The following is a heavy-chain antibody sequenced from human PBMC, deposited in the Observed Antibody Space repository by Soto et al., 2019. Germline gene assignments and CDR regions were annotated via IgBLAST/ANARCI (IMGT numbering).Heavy chain of an antibody. CDR1: GGSISSSGFY. CDR2: IDYSGST. CDR3: ARLNRGYNWNNGLFDN. J-gene: IGHJ4*02. V-gene: IGHV4-39*01. D-gene: IGHD1-1*01. Sequence: QLQLQESGPGLAKPSEPLSLTCAVSGGSISSSGFYWGWIRQPPGKGLEWIGSIDYSGSTVHNPSLKSRVTIFVDTSKNQFSLKLSSVTAADTAVYYCARLNRGYNWNNGLFDNWGQGTLVTVSS.